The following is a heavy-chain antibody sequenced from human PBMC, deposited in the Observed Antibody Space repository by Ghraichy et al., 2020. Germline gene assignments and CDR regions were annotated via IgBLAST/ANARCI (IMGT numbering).Heavy chain of an antibody. D-gene: IGHD2-2*02. V-gene: IGHV1-69*13. CDR2: IIPIFGTA. J-gene: IGHJ5*02. CDR1: GGTFSSYA. CDR3: ARDPGEGYCSSTSCYRFDP. Sequence: SVKVSCKASGGTFSSYAISWVRQAPGQGLEWMGGIIPIFGTANYAQKFQGRVTITADESTSTAYMELSSLRSEDTAVYYCARDPGEGYCSSTSCYRFDPWGQGTLVTVPS.